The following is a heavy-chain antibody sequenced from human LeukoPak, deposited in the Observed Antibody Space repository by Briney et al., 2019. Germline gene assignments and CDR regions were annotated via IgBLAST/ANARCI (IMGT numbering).Heavy chain of an antibody. CDR1: GYSISSGYY. V-gene: IGHV4-38-2*02. J-gene: IGHJ4*02. CDR3: ARDSFGIVAAGTQYFDY. Sequence: SETLSLTCAVSGYSISSGYYCGWIRQPPGKGLEWIGSIYHSGSTYYNPSLKSRVTISVDTSKNQFSLKLSPVTAADTAVYYCARDSFGIVAAGTQYFDYWGQGTLVTVSS. D-gene: IGHD6-13*01. CDR2: IYHSGST.